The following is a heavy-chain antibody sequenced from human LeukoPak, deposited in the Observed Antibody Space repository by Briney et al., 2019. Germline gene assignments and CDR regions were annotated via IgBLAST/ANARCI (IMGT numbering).Heavy chain of an antibody. CDR3: ARTTGHFDF. J-gene: IGHJ4*02. V-gene: IGHV6-1*01. D-gene: IGHD2-8*02. Sequence: SQTLSLTCAISGDSVSSNSAAWNWIRQSPSRGLEWLGRTYHRSKWYSESALSLKGRITVNPDTSKNQFSLQLNSVGPEDTAVYYCARTTGHFDFWGQGTLVTVSS. CDR2: TYHRSKWYS. CDR1: GDSVSSNSAA.